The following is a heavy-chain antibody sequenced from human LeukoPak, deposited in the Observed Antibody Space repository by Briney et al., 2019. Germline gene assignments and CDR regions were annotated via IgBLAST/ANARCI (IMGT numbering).Heavy chain of an antibody. J-gene: IGHJ4*02. CDR2: SYYSGYT. CDR1: GGSISSSNYF. D-gene: IGHD2-2*01. Sequence: SETLSLTCTVSGGSISSSNYFWVWIRQPPGKRLEWIGSSYYSGYTYYNPSLKSRVTISVDTSKNHFSLDLRSVMAADTAVYYCARHGNVVVVPAAKGFDYWGQGTQVTVSS. CDR3: ARHGNVVVVPAAKGFDY. V-gene: IGHV4-39*01.